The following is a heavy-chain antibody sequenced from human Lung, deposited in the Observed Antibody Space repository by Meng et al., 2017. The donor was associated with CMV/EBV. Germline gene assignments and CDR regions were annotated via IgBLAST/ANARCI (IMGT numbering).Heavy chain of an antibody. D-gene: IGHD3-3*01. J-gene: IGHJ4*02. CDR1: GFMFSSYS. V-gene: IGHV3-30*04. CDR2: TSYDGSKK. CDR3: ARADYANYGFWSGFPAF. Sequence: SLKISXVASGFMFSSYSLHWVRQAPGKGLEWVAVTSYDGSKKEYANSVKGRFTVSRDNSKNTLYLQMNTLRADDTAVYYCARADYANYGFWSGFPAFWGQGXRVTVSS.